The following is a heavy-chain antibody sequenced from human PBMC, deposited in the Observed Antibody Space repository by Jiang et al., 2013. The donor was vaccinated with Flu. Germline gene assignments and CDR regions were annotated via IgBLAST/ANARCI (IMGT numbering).Heavy chain of an antibody. CDR3: ARSSWGYSYGPFEY. J-gene: IGHJ4*02. CDR2: ISPFLDVT. V-gene: IGHV1-69*02. Sequence: GHGLEWMARISPFLDVTTSAHNLQGRVTIIADRSTSTAYMDLSSLRSEDTAVYYCARSSWGYSYGPFEYWGQGTLVTVSS. D-gene: IGHD5-18*01.